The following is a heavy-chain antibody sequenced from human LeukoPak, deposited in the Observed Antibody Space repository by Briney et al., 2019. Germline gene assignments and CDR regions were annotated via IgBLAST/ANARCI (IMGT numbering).Heavy chain of an antibody. CDR2: IYYSGST. Sequence: KPSETRSLTCTVSGGYISSYYWSLSRQPPGKGLQGIGYIYYSGSTNYNPSLKSRVTISVDTSKNQFSLKLSSVTAADTAVYYCAREIRLDYYDSSGYYYRDAFDIWGQGTMVTVSS. D-gene: IGHD3-22*01. V-gene: IGHV4-59*01. J-gene: IGHJ3*02. CDR3: AREIRLDYYDSSGYYYRDAFDI. CDR1: GGYISSYY.